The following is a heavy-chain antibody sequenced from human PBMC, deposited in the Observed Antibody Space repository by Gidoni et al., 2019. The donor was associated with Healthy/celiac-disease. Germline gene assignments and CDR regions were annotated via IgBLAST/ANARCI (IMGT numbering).Heavy chain of an antibody. D-gene: IGHD6-19*01. CDR3: AKDRQAVAGSSFDY. CDR2: ISWNSGSI. J-gene: IGHJ4*02. Sequence: EVQLVESGGGLVQPGRSLRLSCAASGFTFDAYAMNWVRQAPGKGLEWVSGISWNSGSIGYADSVKGRFTISRDNAKNSLYLQMNSLRAEDTALYYCAKDRQAVAGSSFDYWGQGTLVTVSS. CDR1: GFTFDAYA. V-gene: IGHV3-9*01.